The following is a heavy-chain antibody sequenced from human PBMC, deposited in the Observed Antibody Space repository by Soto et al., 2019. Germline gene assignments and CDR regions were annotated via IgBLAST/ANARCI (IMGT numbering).Heavy chain of an antibody. CDR3: ARAIRDYDYVWGSYRWDDAFDI. Sequence: PSETLSLTCTVSGGSISSYYWSWIRQPAGKGLEWIGRIYTSGSTNYNPSLKSRVTMSVDTSKNQFSLKLSSVTAADTAVYYCARAIRDYDYVWGSYRWDDAFDIWSQGKMVTVSS. CDR1: GGSISSYY. CDR2: IYTSGST. D-gene: IGHD3-16*02. J-gene: IGHJ3*02. V-gene: IGHV4-4*07.